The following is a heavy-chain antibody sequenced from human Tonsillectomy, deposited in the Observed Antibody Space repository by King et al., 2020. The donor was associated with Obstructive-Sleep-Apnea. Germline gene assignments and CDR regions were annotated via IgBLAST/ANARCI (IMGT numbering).Heavy chain of an antibody. V-gene: IGHV3-23*04. CDR1: GVTFSSYA. J-gene: IGHJ4*02. CDR3: AKDRKNIAVAGTDL. Sequence: VQLVESGGGLVQPGGSLRLSCAASGVTFSSYAMSWVRQAPGKGLEWVAGISGSGGSTYYADSVKGRFTISRDNSKNTLYLQMNSLRAEDTAVYYCAKDRKNIAVAGTDLWGQGTLVTVSS. CDR2: ISGSGGST. D-gene: IGHD6-19*01.